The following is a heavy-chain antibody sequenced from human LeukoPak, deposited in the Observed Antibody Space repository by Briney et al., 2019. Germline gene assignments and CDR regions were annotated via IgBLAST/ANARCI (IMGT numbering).Heavy chain of an antibody. CDR3: AWSQQDITIFGVVTLYGMDV. CDR2: IYYSGST. J-gene: IGHJ6*02. CDR1: GGSISSYY. V-gene: IGHV4-59*01. Sequence: PSETLSLTCTVSGGSISSYYGSWIRQPPGKGLAWIGYIYYSGSTNYNPSLKSRVTISVDTSKNQFSLKLSSVTAADTAVYYCAWSQQDITIFGVVTLYGMDVWGQGTTVTVSS. D-gene: IGHD3-3*01.